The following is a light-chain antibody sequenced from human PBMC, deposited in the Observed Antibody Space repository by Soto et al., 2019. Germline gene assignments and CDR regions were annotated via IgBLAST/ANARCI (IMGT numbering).Light chain of an antibody. Sequence: QSALTQPRSVSGSPGQSVTISCTGTSNDVGGYNFVSWYQQHPDKVPKLFIYDVSRRPSGVPDRFSGSKSGNTASLSISGLQAEDEADCYCSSYAGSYTLVFGGGTKVTVL. CDR1: SNDVGGYNF. J-gene: IGLJ2*01. CDR2: DVS. V-gene: IGLV2-11*01. CDR3: SSYAGSYTLV.